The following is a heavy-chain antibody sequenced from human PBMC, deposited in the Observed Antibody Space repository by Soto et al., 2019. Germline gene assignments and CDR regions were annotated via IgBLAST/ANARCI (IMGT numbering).Heavy chain of an antibody. V-gene: IGHV4-59*01. CDR2: IYYSGST. CDR1: GGSISSYY. CDR3: ARALLRYSSGWYSFDY. D-gene: IGHD6-19*01. Sequence: KTSETLSLTCTVSGGSISSYYWSWIRQPPGKGLEWIGYIYYSGSTNYNPSLKSRVTISVDTSKNQFSLKLSSVTAADTAVYYCARALLRYSSGWYSFDYWGQGTLVTVSS. J-gene: IGHJ4*02.